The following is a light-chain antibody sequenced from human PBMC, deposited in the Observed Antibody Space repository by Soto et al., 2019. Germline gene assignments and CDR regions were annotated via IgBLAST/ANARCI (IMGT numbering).Light chain of an antibody. V-gene: IGKV3-15*01. CDR2: GAS. CDR3: QQYGSPPPYT. Sequence: EIVMTQSPATLSVSPGERATLSCRASHSVNSNLAWYQQRPGQAPRLLISGASTRATGVPARFSGSGSETEFTLTISSLQSEDFAVYYCQQYGSPPPYTFGQGTKLEIK. CDR1: HSVNSN. J-gene: IGKJ2*01.